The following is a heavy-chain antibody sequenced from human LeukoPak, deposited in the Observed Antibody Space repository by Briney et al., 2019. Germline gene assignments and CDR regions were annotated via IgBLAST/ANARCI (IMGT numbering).Heavy chain of an antibody. CDR1: GFTFSNDW. Sequence: GVSLRLSCAASGFTFSNDWMGWVRQAPGKGLEWVGRIKRQIDGGTTDYAAPVKGRFTISRDDSKNTLYLQMNSLKIEDTAVYYCTTDPPGGTDYWGQGTLVTVFS. V-gene: IGHV3-15*01. J-gene: IGHJ4*02. CDR3: TTDPPGGTDY. D-gene: IGHD1-1*01. CDR2: IKRQIDGGTT.